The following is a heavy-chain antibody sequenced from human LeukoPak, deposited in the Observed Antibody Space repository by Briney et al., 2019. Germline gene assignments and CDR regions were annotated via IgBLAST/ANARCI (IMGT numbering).Heavy chain of an antibody. CDR3: ARGLYGGSLDY. J-gene: IGHJ4*03. D-gene: IGHD4-23*01. CDR2: INHSGST. V-gene: IGHV4-34*01. CDR1: GGSFSGYY. Sequence: SETLSLTCAVYGGSFSGYYWSWIRQPPGKGLEWIGEINHSGSTNYNPSLKSRVTISVDTSKNQFSLKLSSVTAADTAVYYCARGLYGGSLDYWGQGTSVTVSS.